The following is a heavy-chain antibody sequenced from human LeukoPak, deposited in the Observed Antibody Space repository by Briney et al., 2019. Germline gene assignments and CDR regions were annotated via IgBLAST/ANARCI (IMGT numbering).Heavy chain of an antibody. D-gene: IGHD3-22*01. CDR1: GFTFSSYS. V-gene: IGHV3-48*02. J-gene: IGHJ4*02. CDR2: ISGSSSTI. CDR3: ARSYYDSSGYYWSYFDY. Sequence: GGSLRLSCAASGFTFSSYSMKWVRQAPGKGVEWVSYISGSSSTIYYADSVKGRFTISRDNAKNSLYLHMNSLRDEDTAVYYCARSYYDSSGYYWSYFDYWGQGTLVTVSS.